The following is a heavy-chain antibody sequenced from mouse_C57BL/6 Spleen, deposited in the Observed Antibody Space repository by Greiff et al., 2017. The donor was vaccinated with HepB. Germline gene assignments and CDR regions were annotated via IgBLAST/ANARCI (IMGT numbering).Heavy chain of an antibody. J-gene: IGHJ2*01. CDR1: GYTFTDYY. CDR2: IYPGSGNT. CDR3: ARGPPRLQGDY. V-gene: IGHV1-76*01. Sequence: VQLQQSGAELVRPGASVKLSCKASGYTFTDYYINWVKQRPGQGLEWIARIYPGSGNTYYNEKFKGKATLTAEKSSSPAYMQLSSLTSEDSAVYFCARGPPRLQGDYWGQGTTLTVSS.